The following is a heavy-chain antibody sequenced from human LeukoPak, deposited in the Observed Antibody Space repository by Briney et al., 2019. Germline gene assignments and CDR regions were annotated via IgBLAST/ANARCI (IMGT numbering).Heavy chain of an antibody. J-gene: IGHJ3*02. CDR2: IYYSGST. D-gene: IGHD1-26*01. V-gene: IGHV4-39*01. CDR3: ARPLRSYESDDAFDI. Sequence: WVRQPPGKGLEWIGSIYYSGSTYYNPSLKSRVTISVDTSKNQFSLKLSSVTAADTAVYYCARPLRSYESDDAFDIWGQGTMVTVSS.